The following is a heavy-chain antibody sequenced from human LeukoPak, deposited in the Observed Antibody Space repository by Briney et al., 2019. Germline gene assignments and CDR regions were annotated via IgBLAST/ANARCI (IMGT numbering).Heavy chain of an antibody. CDR1: GFIFSSYS. CDR3: ARDLYGSGSYYTHFDY. Sequence: GGSLRLSCAASGFIFSSYSMNWVRQAPGKGLEWVSSISSSSSYIYYADSVKGRFTISRDNAKNSLYLQMNSLRAEDTAVYYCARDLYGSGSYYTHFDYWGQGTLVTVSS. J-gene: IGHJ4*02. V-gene: IGHV3-21*01. CDR2: ISSSSSYI. D-gene: IGHD3-10*01.